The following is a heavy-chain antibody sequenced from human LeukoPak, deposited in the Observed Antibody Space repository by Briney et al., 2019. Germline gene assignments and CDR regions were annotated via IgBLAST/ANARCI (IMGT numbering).Heavy chain of an antibody. CDR3: ARGVESSGTENWFDP. CDR1: GFTFTSYP. D-gene: IGHD6-19*01. V-gene: IGHV3-64*01. CDR2: ISSNGGST. Sequence: PGGSLRLSCAASGFTFTSYPMHWVRQAPGKGLEYVSAISSNGGSTYYAHSVKGRFTISRDNSKNTLYLQMGSLRAEDMAVYYCARGVESSGTENWFDPWGQGTLVTVSS. J-gene: IGHJ5*02.